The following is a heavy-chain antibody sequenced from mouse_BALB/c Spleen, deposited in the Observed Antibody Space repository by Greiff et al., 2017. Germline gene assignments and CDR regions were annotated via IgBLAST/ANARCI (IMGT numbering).Heavy chain of an antibody. V-gene: IGHV5-6-5*01. J-gene: IGHJ4*01. CDR3: ARGLYYDYDYAMDY. Sequence: EVHLVESGGGLVKPGGSLKLSCAASGFTFSSYAMSWVRQTPEKRLEWVASISSGGSTYYPDSVKGRFTISRDNARNILYLQMSSLRSEDTAMYYCARGLYYDYDYAMDYWGQGTSVTVSS. CDR1: GFTFSSYA. D-gene: IGHD2-4*01. CDR2: ISSGGST.